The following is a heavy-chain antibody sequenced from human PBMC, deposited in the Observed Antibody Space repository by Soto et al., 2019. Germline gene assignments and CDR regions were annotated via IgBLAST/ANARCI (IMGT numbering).Heavy chain of an antibody. J-gene: IGHJ4*02. V-gene: IGHV3-21*01. CDR2: ISSRRSYI. Sequence: EVQLVESGCGLVKPGGSLTLSCAASGFTFSSYIMNWVRQAPGKGLEWVSYISSRRSYIHYPDSVNGRFTISRDNAKNSLYLQMTSLRDAATAVYYWARDDLSTSLPGHWGQGTLVTVSA. CDR1: GFTFSSYI. D-gene: IGHD2-2*01. CDR3: ARDDLSTSLPGH.